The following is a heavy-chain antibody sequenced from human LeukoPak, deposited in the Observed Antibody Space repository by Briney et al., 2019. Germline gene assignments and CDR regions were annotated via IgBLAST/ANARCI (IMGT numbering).Heavy chain of an antibody. Sequence: PSETLSLTCTVSGGSISSYYWSWIRQPPGKGLEWIGSIYYSGSTYYNPSLKSRVTISVDTSKNQFSLKLSSVTAADTAVYYCAREGRYCSSTSCYGGWFDPWGQGTLVTVSS. CDR1: GGSISSYY. V-gene: IGHV4-39*07. CDR3: AREGRYCSSTSCYGGWFDP. J-gene: IGHJ5*02. CDR2: IYYSGST. D-gene: IGHD2-2*01.